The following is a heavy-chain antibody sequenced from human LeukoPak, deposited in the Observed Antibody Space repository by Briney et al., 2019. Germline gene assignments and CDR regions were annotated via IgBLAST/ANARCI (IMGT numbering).Heavy chain of an antibody. Sequence: GGSLTLSCAASGFTFRTSWMSWVRQAPGKGLEWVDHIKKEGSAINYVDSEKGLFTFSRENAEITLYLHISRLSAEDTAVYYCARGRAYSTFDYWGQGTLVTVSS. D-gene: IGHD3-16*01. CDR3: ARGRAYSTFDY. CDR2: IKKEGSAI. V-gene: IGHV3-7*01. J-gene: IGHJ4*02. CDR1: GFTFRTSW.